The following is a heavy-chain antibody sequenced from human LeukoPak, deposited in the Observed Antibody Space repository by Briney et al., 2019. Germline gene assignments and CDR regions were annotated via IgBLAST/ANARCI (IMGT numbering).Heavy chain of an antibody. Sequence: ASVKVSCKASGYSFTGNHIHWVRQAPGQGLEWMGWINPKSGGTNYAQKFQDRVTLTRDTSITTAYMELSRLSTDDTAVYYCARDRTASGSNFLDFWGQGSLVAVS. D-gene: IGHD6-13*01. J-gene: IGHJ4*02. CDR2: INPKSGGT. CDR1: GYSFTGNH. CDR3: ARDRTASGSNFLDF. V-gene: IGHV1-2*02.